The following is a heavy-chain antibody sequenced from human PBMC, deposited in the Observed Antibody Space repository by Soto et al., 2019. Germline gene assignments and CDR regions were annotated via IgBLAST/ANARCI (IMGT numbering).Heavy chain of an antibody. CDR1: EFTFSTYA. Sequence: GGSLRLSCAASEFTFSTYAMSWVRQAPGKGLEWVSGISGSGGGTYYADSVKGRFTISRDNSKNTVYLQMNSLRAEDTAVYYCPKPHRPVSSTAFFYNWGQGTLVTVSS. J-gene: IGHJ4*02. D-gene: IGHD2-2*01. V-gene: IGHV3-23*01. CDR2: ISGSGGGT. CDR3: PKPHRPVSSTAFFYN.